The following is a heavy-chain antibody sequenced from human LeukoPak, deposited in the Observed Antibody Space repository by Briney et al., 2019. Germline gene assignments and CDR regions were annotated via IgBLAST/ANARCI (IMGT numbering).Heavy chain of an antibody. V-gene: IGHV1-18*04. CDR1: GYTFTSYG. D-gene: IGHD5/OR15-5a*01. J-gene: IGHJ5*02. Sequence: GASVKVSCKASGYTFTSYGINWVRKAPGQGLEWMGWISAYNGNTNYAQKLQGRVTMTTDTSTSTAYMELRSLRSDDTAVYYCARDVSSPESNWFDPWGQGTLVTVSS. CDR2: ISAYNGNT. CDR3: ARDVSSPESNWFDP.